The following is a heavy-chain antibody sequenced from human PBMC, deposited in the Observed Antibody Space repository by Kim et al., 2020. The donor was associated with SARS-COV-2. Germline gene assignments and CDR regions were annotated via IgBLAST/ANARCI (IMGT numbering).Heavy chain of an antibody. V-gene: IGHV4-38-2*02. D-gene: IGHD3-10*01. Sequence: SETLSLTCTVSGYSISSGYYWGWIRQPPGKGLEWIGSIYHSGSTYYNPSLKSRVTISVDTSKNQFSLKLSSVTAADTAVYYCARDATYYYGSGTETGFDYWGQGTLVTVSS. CDR2: IYHSGST. CDR3: ARDATYYYGSGTETGFDY. CDR1: GYSISSGYY. J-gene: IGHJ4*02.